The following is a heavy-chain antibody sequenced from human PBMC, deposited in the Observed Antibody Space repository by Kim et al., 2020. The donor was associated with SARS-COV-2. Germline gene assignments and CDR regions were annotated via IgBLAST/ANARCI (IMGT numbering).Heavy chain of an antibody. CDR2: IFYTGST. J-gene: IGHJ6*02. Sequence: SETLSLTCTVSGGSISSGSDYWGWIRQPPGKGLEWIGSIFYTGSTYYNPSLKSRVTISVDTSKNQFSPKVSSVTAADTAVYYCARADTRYYYYAMDVWGQGTTVTVSS. CDR1: GGSISSGSDY. V-gene: IGHV4-39*07. D-gene: IGHD5-18*01. CDR3: ARADTRYYYYAMDV.